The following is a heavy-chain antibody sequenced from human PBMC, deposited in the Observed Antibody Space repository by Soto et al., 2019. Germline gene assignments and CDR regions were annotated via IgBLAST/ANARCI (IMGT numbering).Heavy chain of an antibody. J-gene: IGHJ6*02. CDR3: ARGGQGSSGFYYFYYGMDV. CDR2: IGSSGSTM. Sequence: QVQLVESGGGLVKPGGSLRLSCAASGFTFSDYYMTWIRQAPGKGLEWVAYIGSSGSTMFYTDSVKGRLTISWDNAKNSLYLQMNILRAEDTAVYYCARGGQGSSGFYYFYYGMDVWGQGTTVTVSS. D-gene: IGHD3-22*01. CDR1: GFTFSDYY. V-gene: IGHV3-11*01.